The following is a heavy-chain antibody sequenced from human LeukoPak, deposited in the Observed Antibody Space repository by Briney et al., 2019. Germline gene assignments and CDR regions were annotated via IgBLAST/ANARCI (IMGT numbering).Heavy chain of an antibody. CDR2: INGDGSST. Sequence: PGGSLRLSCAASGFTFSSYEMNWVRQARGKGLVWVSRINGDGSSTSYADSVKGRFTISRDTAKNTLYLQMNSLRAEASAVYYCASAYYHYYFDYWGQGTLVTVSS. J-gene: IGHJ4*02. V-gene: IGHV3-74*01. CDR3: ASAYYHYYFDY. CDR1: GFTFSSYE. D-gene: IGHD3-16*01.